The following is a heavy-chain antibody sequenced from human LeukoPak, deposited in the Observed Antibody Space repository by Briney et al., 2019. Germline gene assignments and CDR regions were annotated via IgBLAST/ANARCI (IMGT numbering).Heavy chain of an antibody. Sequence: GGSLRLSCAASGFTFSSYGMHWVRQAPGKGLEWVAFIRYDGSNKYYADSVKGRFTISRDNSKNTLYLQMNSLRAEDTAVYYCAKDPAPSADYFQHWGQGTLVTVSS. D-gene: IGHD6-6*01. V-gene: IGHV3-30*02. CDR2: IRYDGSNK. J-gene: IGHJ1*01. CDR3: AKDPAPSADYFQH. CDR1: GFTFSSYG.